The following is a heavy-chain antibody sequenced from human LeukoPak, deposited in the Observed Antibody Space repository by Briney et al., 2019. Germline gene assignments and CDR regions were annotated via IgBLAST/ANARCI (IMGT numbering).Heavy chain of an antibody. CDR1: GYTFTSYY. D-gene: IGHD3-22*01. J-gene: IGHJ4*02. CDR2: INPSGGST. V-gene: IGHV1-46*01. Sequence: ASVQVSCKASGYTFTSYYMHWVRQAPGQGLEWMGIINPSGGSTSYAQKFQGRVTMTRDTSTSTVYMELSSLRSEDTAVYYCAREGYYDSSGYYSGDYFDYWGQGTLVTVSP. CDR3: AREGYYDSSGYYSGDYFDY.